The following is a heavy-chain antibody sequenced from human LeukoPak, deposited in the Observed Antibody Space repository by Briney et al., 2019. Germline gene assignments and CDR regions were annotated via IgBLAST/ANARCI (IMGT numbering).Heavy chain of an antibody. V-gene: IGHV4-34*01. Sequence: SETLSLTCAVYGGSFSGYYWTWIRQPPGQGLEWIGEINHSGSTNYNPSLKSRVTISVDTSKNQFSLTLSSVTAADTAVYYCARDTYYYGSGSDWGQGTLVTVSS. CDR2: INHSGST. CDR1: GGSFSGYY. D-gene: IGHD3-10*01. CDR3: ARDTYYYGSGSD. J-gene: IGHJ4*02.